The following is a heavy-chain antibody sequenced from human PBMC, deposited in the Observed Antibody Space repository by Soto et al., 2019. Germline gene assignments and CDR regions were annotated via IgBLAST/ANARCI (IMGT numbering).Heavy chain of an antibody. CDR2: ISDTGGDA. D-gene: IGHD3-10*01. Sequence: ETLSLSCAASGFTFGSRAMSWVRQAPGEGLQWVSTISDTGGDAKYACCVRGRFXXXXXXSXGXLYLQIXRLTAEDSAMYFCARGSTDSYPGSRIFDFWGRGTLVTVSS. CDR3: ARGSTDSYPGSRIFDF. V-gene: IGHV3-23*01. CDR1: GFTFGSRA. J-gene: IGHJ4*02.